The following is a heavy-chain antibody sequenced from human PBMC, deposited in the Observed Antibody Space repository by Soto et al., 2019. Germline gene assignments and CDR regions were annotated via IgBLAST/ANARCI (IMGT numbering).Heavy chain of an antibody. Sequence: QVQLVQSGAEVKKPGSSVKVSCKASGGTFSSYTISWVRQAPGQGLEWMGRIIPILGIANYAQKFQGRVTITADKSTSTAYMERSSLRSEDTAVYYCARVGRDGYKATDLDYWGQGTLVTVSS. D-gene: IGHD5-12*01. CDR3: ARVGRDGYKATDLDY. J-gene: IGHJ4*02. CDR1: GGTFSSYT. V-gene: IGHV1-69*02. CDR2: IIPILGIA.